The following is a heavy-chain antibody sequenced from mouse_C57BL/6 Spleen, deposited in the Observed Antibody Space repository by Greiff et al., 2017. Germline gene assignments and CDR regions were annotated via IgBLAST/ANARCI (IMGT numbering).Heavy chain of an antibody. D-gene: IGHD2-1*01. Sequence: EVQLQESGGGLVKPGGSLKLSCAASGFTFRDYGMHWVRQAPEKGLEWVAYISSGSSTIYYADTVKGRFTISRDNATNTLFLQMTSLRSEDTAMYYCARGGNYLYDAMDYWGQGTSVTVSS. V-gene: IGHV5-17*01. CDR1: GFTFRDYG. CDR2: ISSGSSTI. CDR3: ARGGNYLYDAMDY. J-gene: IGHJ4*01.